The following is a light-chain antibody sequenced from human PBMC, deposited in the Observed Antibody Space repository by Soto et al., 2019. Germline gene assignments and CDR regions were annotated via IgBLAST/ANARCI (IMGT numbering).Light chain of an antibody. CDR1: LPISTF. J-gene: IGKJ3*01. CDR2: AAS. V-gene: IGKV1-39*01. CDR3: QQNYSPPRVT. Sequence: DIQMTQSPSSLSASVGDRVTITCRASLPISTFINWYQQKQGKAPKLLIYAASSLRSGVPSRFSGSGSWTDFTLTISSLQPEDFATSYCQQNYSPPRVTFGPGTKVDIK.